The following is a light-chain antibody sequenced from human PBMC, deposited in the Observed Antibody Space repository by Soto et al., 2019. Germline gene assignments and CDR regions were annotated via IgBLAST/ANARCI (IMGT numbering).Light chain of an antibody. CDR3: SSYAGSNTDYV. Sequence: QSVLTQPPSASGSPGQSVTMSCTGTSSDFGGYNYVSWYQQHPGKAPKLMIYEVSKRPSGVPDRFSGSKSGNTASLTVSGLQAEDEADYYCSSYAGSNTDYVFGTGTKVTVL. V-gene: IGLV2-8*01. J-gene: IGLJ1*01. CDR2: EVS. CDR1: SSDFGGYNY.